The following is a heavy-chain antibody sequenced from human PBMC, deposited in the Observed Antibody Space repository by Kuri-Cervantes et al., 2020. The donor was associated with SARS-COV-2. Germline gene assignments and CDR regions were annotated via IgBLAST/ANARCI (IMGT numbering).Heavy chain of an antibody. J-gene: IGHJ6*02. CDR2: ISSSSSYI. Sequence: GGSLRLSCAASGFTFSSYSMNWVRQAPGKGLEWVSSISSSSSYIYYADSVRGRFTISRDNAKNSLYLQMNSLRAEDTAVYYCARDRYYDGSGYFPDYYYYYGMDVWGQGTTVTVSS. V-gene: IGHV3-21*01. CDR1: GFTFSSYS. CDR3: ARDRYYDGSGYFPDYYYYYGMDV. D-gene: IGHD3-22*01.